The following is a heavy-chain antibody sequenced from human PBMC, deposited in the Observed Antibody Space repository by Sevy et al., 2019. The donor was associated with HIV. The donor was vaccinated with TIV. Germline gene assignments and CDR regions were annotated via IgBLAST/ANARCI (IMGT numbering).Heavy chain of an antibody. CDR3: ARGRPDYYYGMDV. J-gene: IGHJ6*02. V-gene: IGHV4-59*01. CDR2: LFYSGMT. D-gene: IGHD6-6*01. CDR1: GDSISSYY. Sequence: SETLSLTCTVSGDSISSYYWSWIRQSPGKGLQWIGDLFYSGMTNYNPSLKSRVTISVDTSKNQFSLKVSSVTAADTAVYYCARGRPDYYYGMDVWGQGTTVTVSS.